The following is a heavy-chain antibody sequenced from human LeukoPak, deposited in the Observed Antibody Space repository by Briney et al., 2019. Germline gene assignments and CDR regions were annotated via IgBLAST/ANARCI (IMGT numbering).Heavy chain of an antibody. D-gene: IGHD2-8*01. V-gene: IGHV3-21*06. Sequence: NPGGSLRLSCAASGFAFGTYSMNWVRQAPGKGPEWVAHINSADNVEYYTDSVRGRFTMSRDNAKDLLYLQMNSLRDEDTAVYYCARDTVNGPFVISLDLWGQGVLVTVSS. CDR3: ARDTVNGPFVISLDL. CDR2: INSADNVE. CDR1: GFAFGTYS. J-gene: IGHJ5*02.